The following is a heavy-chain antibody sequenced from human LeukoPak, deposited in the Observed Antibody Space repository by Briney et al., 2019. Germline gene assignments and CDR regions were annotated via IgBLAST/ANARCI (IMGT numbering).Heavy chain of an antibody. Sequence: ASVKVSCKASGGTFSSYAISWVRQAPGQGLEWMGWINPNSGGTNYAQKFQGRVTMTRDTSISTAYMELSRLRSDDTAVYYCARLSGYDLRGNDAFDIWGQGTMVTVSS. J-gene: IGHJ3*02. D-gene: IGHD5-12*01. CDR3: ARLSGYDLRGNDAFDI. CDR2: INPNSGGT. CDR1: GGTFSSYA. V-gene: IGHV1-2*02.